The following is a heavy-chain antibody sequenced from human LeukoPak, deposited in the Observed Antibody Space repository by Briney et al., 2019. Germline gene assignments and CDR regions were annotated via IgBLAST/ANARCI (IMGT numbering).Heavy chain of an antibody. CDR2: IKQDGSKK. CDR1: GFPFSSYW. D-gene: IGHD5-24*01. J-gene: IGHJ4*02. V-gene: IGHV3-7*04. CDR3: TRVGYIDEGIDY. Sequence: RGSLRLSCVASGFPFSSYWMTWVRQAPGKGLEWVANIKQDGSKKSYVDSVKGRFTISRDNAKNSLYLQMNSLRAEDTAIYYCTRVGYIDEGIDYWGQGTLVTVSS.